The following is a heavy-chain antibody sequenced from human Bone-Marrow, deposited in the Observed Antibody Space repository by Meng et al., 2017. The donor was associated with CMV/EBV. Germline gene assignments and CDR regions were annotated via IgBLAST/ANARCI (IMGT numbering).Heavy chain of an antibody. V-gene: IGHV3-53*01. CDR3: ATGREHKYYGMDV. Sequence: GGSLRLSCAASGFTFSSNYMSWVRQAPGKGLEWVSVIYSGGSTYFADSVKGRFTISRDNSKNTLYLQMNSLRAEDSAVYYCATGREHKYYGMDVWGQGTTVTVSS. J-gene: IGHJ6*02. D-gene: IGHD1-26*01. CDR2: IYSGGST. CDR1: GFTFSSNY.